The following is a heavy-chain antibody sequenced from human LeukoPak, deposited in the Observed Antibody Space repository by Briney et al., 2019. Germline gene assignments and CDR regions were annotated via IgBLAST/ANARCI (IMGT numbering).Heavy chain of an antibody. CDR3: AKDYGSGSYYDFDY. V-gene: IGHV1-8*03. Sequence: ASVKVSCKASGYTFTSYDINWVRQATGQGLEWMGWMNPNSGNTGYAQKFQGRVTITRNTSISTAYMELSSLRSDDTAVYYCAKDYGSGSYYDFDYWGQGTLVTVSS. CDR2: MNPNSGNT. J-gene: IGHJ4*02. D-gene: IGHD3-10*01. CDR1: GYTFTSYD.